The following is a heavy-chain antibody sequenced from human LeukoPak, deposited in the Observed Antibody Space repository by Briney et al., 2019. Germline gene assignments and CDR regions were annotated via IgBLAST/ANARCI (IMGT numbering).Heavy chain of an antibody. CDR1: GFTFSSYA. CDR2: ISYDGSNK. D-gene: IGHD4-23*01. J-gene: IGHJ3*02. CDR3: ATVLISGPGGAFDI. V-gene: IGHV3-30-3*01. Sequence: GGSLRLSCAASGFTFSSYAMHWVRQAPGKGLEWVAVISYDGSNKYYADSVKGRFTISRDNSKNTLYLQMNSLRAEDTAVYYCATVLISGPGGAFDIWGQGTMVTVSS.